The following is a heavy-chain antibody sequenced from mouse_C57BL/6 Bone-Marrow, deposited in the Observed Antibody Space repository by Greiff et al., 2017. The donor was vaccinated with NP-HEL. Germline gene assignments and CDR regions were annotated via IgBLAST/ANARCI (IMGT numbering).Heavy chain of an antibody. J-gene: IGHJ1*03. CDR2: ISSGGSST. CDR1: GFTFSSYG. Sequence: EVMLVESGGDLVKPGGSLKLSCAASGFTFSSYGMSWVRQTPDKRLEWVATISSGGSSTYYPDSVKGRFTISRDNAKNTLYLQMSSLKSEDTAMYYCARDGSSTDWYFDVWGTGTTVTVSS. CDR3: ARDGSSTDWYFDV. V-gene: IGHV5-6*02. D-gene: IGHD1-1*01.